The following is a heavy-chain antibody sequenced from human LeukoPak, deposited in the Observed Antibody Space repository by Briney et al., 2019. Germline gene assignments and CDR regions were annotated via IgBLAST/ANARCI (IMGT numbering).Heavy chain of an antibody. D-gene: IGHD3-22*01. J-gene: IGHJ4*02. CDR3: AKDPGGYRFRLSYYFDY. V-gene: IGHV3-30*18. CDR2: ISSDESDK. Sequence: GRSLRLSCAASGFTFTRYGMHWVRQAPGKGLEWVAVISSDESDKYYADSVKGRFTISRDNSKNTLFLQMNSLRAQDTAVYYCAKDPGGYRFRLSYYFDYWGQGTLVTVSS. CDR1: GFTFTRYG.